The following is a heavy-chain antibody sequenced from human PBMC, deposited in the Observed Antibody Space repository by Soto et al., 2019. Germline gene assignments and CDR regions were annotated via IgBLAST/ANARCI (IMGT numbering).Heavy chain of an antibody. CDR3: ARLYCGGDCYYYYGMDV. CDR1: GGTFSSYA. D-gene: IGHD2-21*02. CDR2: IIPIFGTA. J-gene: IGHJ6*02. V-gene: IGHV1-69*13. Sequence: SVKVSCKASGGTFSSYAISWVRQAPGQGLEWMGGIIPIFGTANYAQKFQGRVTITADESTSTAYMELSSLRSEDTAVYYCARLYCGGDCYYYYGMDVWGQGTTVTVSS.